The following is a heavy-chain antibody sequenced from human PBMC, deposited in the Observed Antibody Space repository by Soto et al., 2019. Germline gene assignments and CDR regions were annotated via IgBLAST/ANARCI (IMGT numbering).Heavy chain of an antibody. D-gene: IGHD3-10*01. CDR3: AYGSGSYLHYFEY. Sequence: ASVKVSCKVSGYTFTDHYVHWVQQAPGKGLEWLGLVDPEESETIYAEKFQGRVTITADTSTDTAYMELRSLRSEDTGVYYCAYGSGSYLHYFEYWGQETLVTVSS. V-gene: IGHV1-69-2*01. J-gene: IGHJ4*02. CDR1: GYTFTDHY. CDR2: VDPEESET.